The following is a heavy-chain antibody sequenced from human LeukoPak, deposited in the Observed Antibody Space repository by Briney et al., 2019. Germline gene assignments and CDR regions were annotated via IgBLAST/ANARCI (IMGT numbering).Heavy chain of an antibody. CDR2: IYYSGGT. Sequence: SETLSLTCTVSGGSVNSGSYYWNWIRQPPGKGLEWIGYIYYSGGTNYNPSLKSRVTISVDTSKNQFSLKLSSVTAADTAVYYCARAAYSGSYHSDYWGQGTLVTVSS. J-gene: IGHJ4*02. V-gene: IGHV4-61*01. CDR3: ARAAYSGSYHSDY. D-gene: IGHD1-26*01. CDR1: GGSVNSGSYY.